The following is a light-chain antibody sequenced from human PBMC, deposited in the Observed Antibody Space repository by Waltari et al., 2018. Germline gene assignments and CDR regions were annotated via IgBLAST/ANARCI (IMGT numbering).Light chain of an antibody. CDR2: DVS. CDR3: FSYAGSNSFA. V-gene: IGLV2-23*02. Sequence: QSALTQPASVSGSPGQSITVSCIGTSNDLGSYNFVSWFQQHPGRAPKLMIYDVSERPVGVSNRFSGSKSGNTASLTISGLQAEDEADYYCFSYAGSNSFAFGGGTRVTVL. J-gene: IGLJ2*01. CDR1: SNDLGSYNF.